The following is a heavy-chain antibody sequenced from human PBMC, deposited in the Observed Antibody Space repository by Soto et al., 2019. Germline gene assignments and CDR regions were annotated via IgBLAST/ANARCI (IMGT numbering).Heavy chain of an antibody. CDR2: INPNSGGT. J-gene: IGHJ4*02. CDR3: AREEVVAATGADY. CDR1: GYTFTGYY. D-gene: IGHD2-15*01. Sequence: ASVKVSGKASGYTFTGYYMHWVRQAPGQGLEWMGWINPNSGGTNYAQKFQGWVTMTRDTSISTAYMELSRLRSDDTAVYYCAREEVVAATGADYWGQGTLVTVSS. V-gene: IGHV1-2*04.